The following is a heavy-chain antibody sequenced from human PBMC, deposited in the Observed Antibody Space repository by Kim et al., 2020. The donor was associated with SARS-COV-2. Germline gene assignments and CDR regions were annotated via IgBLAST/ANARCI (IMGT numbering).Heavy chain of an antibody. V-gene: IGHV3-23*01. J-gene: IGHJ4*02. CDR1: GFTFSSYA. CDR3: AKDLDYYGSGSYYFPIDY. CDR2: ISGSGGST. Sequence: GGSLILSCAASGFTFSSYAMSWVRQAPGKGLEWVSAISGSGGSTYYADSVKGRFTISRDNSKNTLYLQMNSLRAEDTAIYYCAKDLDYYGSGSYYFPIDYWGQGTLVTVSS. D-gene: IGHD3-10*01.